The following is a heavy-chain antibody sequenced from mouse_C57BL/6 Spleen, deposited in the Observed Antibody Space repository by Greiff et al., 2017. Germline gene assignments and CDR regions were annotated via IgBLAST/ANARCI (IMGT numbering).Heavy chain of an antibody. CDR2: IYPGSGST. J-gene: IGHJ4*01. Sequence: QVQLQQPGAELVKPGASVKMSCKASGYTFTSYWITWVKQRPGQGLEWIGDIYPGSGSTNYNEKFKSKATLTVDTSSSTAYMQLSSLTSEDSAVYYCARRYSNYVGAMGDWGQGTSVTVSS. D-gene: IGHD2-5*01. V-gene: IGHV1-55*01. CDR1: GYTFTSYW. CDR3: ARRYSNYVGAMGD.